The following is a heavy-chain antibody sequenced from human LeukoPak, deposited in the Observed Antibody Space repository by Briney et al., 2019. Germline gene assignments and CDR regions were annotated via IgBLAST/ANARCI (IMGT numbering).Heavy chain of an antibody. Sequence: GGSLRLSCAASGFTFINYWMSWVRQAPGKGLEWVANIKQDGSEKYYVDSVKDRSTISRDNAKNSLYLQMNSLRAEDAAVYYCTRENWYIDYWGQGNLVTVSS. J-gene: IGHJ4*02. CDR1: GFTFINYW. V-gene: IGHV3-7*01. CDR3: TRENWYIDY. CDR2: IKQDGSEK.